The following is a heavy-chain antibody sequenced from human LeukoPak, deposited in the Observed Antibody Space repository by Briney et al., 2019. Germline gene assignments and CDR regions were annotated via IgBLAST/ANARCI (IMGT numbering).Heavy chain of an antibody. CDR1: GGSINSYY. CDR3: ARDVPYYYDSSDYYPFGY. Sequence: SETLSLTCTVSGGSINSYYWNWIRQPAGKGLEWIGRIYTSGSTNYNPSLKSRVTISVDTSKNQFSLKLSSVTAADTAVYYCARDVPYYYDSSDYYPFGYWGQGTLVTVSS. V-gene: IGHV4-4*07. D-gene: IGHD3-22*01. J-gene: IGHJ4*02. CDR2: IYTSGST.